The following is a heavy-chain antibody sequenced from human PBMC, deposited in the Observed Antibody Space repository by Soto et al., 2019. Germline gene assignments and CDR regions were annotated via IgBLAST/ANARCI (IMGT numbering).Heavy chain of an antibody. V-gene: IGHV3-23*01. CDR2: ISGSGGST. Sequence: PGGSLRLSCAASGFTFSSYAMSWDRQAPGKGLEWVSAISGSGGSTYYADSVKGRFTISRDNSKNTLHLQMNSLRAEDTAVYYCAKMGIAAAGTVGFDYWGQGTLVTVSS. D-gene: IGHD6-13*01. J-gene: IGHJ4*02. CDR1: GFTFSSYA. CDR3: AKMGIAAAGTVGFDY.